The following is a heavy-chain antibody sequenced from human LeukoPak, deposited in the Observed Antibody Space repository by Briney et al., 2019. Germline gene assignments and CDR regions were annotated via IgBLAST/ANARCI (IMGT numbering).Heavy chain of an antibody. D-gene: IGHD2-21*02. CDR3: ARDFSNVVVTAILEYNWFDP. CDR2: NSAYNGNT. V-gene: IGHV1-18*01. Sequence: ASVKVSCKASGYTFTSYGISWVRQTPGQGLEWMGWNSAYNGNTNYAQKLQGRVTMTTDTSTSTAYMELRSLRSDDTAVYYCARDFSNVVVTAILEYNWFDPWGQGTLVTVSS. J-gene: IGHJ5*02. CDR1: GYTFTSYG.